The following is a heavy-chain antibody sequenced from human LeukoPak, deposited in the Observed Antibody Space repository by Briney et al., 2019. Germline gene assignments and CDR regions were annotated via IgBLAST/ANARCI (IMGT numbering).Heavy chain of an antibody. D-gene: IGHD3-22*01. CDR1: GGSFSGYY. V-gene: IGHV4-34*01. Sequence: SETLSLTCAVYGGSFSGYYWSWIRQPPGKGLEWIGEINHSGSTNYNPSLKSRVTISVDTSKNQFSLKLSSVTAADTAVYYCARVNGLTYDSSGYPYWGQGTLVTVSS. J-gene: IGHJ4*02. CDR3: ARVNGLTYDSSGYPY. CDR2: INHSGST.